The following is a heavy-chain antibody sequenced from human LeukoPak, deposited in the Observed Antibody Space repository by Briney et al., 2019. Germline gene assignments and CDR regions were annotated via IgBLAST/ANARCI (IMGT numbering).Heavy chain of an antibody. CDR2: IYYSGST. D-gene: IGHD6-19*01. Sequence: PSETLSLTCTVSGGSISSYYWSWIRQPPGEGLEWIGYIYYSGSTNYNPSLKSRVTISVDTSKNQFSLKLSSVTAADTAVYYCARRRIAVADYWYFDLWGRGTLVTVSS. V-gene: IGHV4-59*08. J-gene: IGHJ2*01. CDR1: GGSISSYY. CDR3: ARRRIAVADYWYFDL.